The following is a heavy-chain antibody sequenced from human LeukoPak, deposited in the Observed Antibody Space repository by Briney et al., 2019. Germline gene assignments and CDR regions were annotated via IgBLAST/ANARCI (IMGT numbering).Heavy chain of an antibody. CDR3: AREGWFGEPPSHWFDP. V-gene: IGHV6-1*01. CDR2: TYYRSKWYN. D-gene: IGHD3-10*01. Sequence: SQTLSLTCAISGDSVSSNSVAWNWIRQSPSRGLEWLGRTYYRSKWYNDYAVSVKSRITINPDTSKNQFSLQLKSVTPEDTAVYYCAREGWFGEPPSHWFDPWGQGILVTVSS. J-gene: IGHJ5*02. CDR1: GDSVSSNSVA.